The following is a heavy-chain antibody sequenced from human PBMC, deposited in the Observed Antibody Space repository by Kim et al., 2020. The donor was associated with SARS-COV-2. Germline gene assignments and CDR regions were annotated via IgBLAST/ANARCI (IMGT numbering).Heavy chain of an antibody. CDR1: GFTFSSYS. Sequence: GGSLRLSCAASGFTFSSYSMNWVRQAPGKGLEWVSSISSSSSYIYYADSVKGRFTISRNNAKNSLYLQMNSLRAEDTAVYYCASWVEYYDSSGYFADAFDIWGQGTMVTVSS. V-gene: IGHV3-21*01. CDR2: ISSSSSYI. J-gene: IGHJ3*02. CDR3: ASWVEYYDSSGYFADAFDI. D-gene: IGHD3-22*01.